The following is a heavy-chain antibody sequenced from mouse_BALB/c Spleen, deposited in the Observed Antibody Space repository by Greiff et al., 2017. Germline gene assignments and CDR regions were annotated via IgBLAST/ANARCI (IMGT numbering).Heavy chain of an antibody. CDR2: ISSGGST. CDR3: ARVNDYDAGAWFAY. J-gene: IGHJ3*01. CDR1: GFTFSSYA. D-gene: IGHD2-4*01. Sequence: EVQVVESGGGLVKPGGSLKLSCAASGFTFSSYAMSWVRQTPEKRLEWVASISSGGSTYYPDSVKGRFTISRDNARNILYLQMSSLRSEDTAMYYCARVNDYDAGAWFAYWGQGTLVTVSA. V-gene: IGHV5-6-5*01.